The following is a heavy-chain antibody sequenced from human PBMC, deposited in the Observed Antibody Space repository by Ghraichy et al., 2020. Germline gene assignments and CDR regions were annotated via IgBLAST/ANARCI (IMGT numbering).Heavy chain of an antibody. CDR2: IYYSEST. CDR1: GASINSGGYY. J-gene: IGHJ4*02. Sequence: SETLSLTCTVSGASINSGGYYWSWIRQHPGKGLEWVGNIYYSESTYYNPSLQSRLTVSVDTSKNQFSLKLSSVTAADTAEYYCARGTTQSGALYFDLWGQGTLVTVSS. V-gene: IGHV4-31*03. CDR3: ARGTTQSGALYFDL. D-gene: IGHD5-12*01.